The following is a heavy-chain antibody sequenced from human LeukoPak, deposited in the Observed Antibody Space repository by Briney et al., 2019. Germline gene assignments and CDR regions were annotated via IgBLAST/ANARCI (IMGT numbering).Heavy chain of an antibody. D-gene: IGHD3-3*01. V-gene: IGHV3-66*01. CDR2: IYSGGTT. CDR3: ARSLRNAFDI. CDR1: GFTVRSNY. J-gene: IGHJ3*02. Sequence: GGSLRLSCAASGFTVRSNYMSWVRQAPGKGLEWVSVIYSGGTTYYADSVKGRFTISRDNSKNSLYLQMNSLRAEDTAVYYCARSLRNAFDIWGQGTMVTVSS.